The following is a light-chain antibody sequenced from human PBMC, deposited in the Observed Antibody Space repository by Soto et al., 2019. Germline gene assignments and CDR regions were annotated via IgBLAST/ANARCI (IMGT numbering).Light chain of an antibody. CDR2: DAS. Sequence: EIVLTQSPATLSLSPGERATLSCRASQSVSRYLAWYQQKPGQAPRLLIYDASNRATGIPARFSGSGSGTDFTLTISSLEPEEFAVYYWHQRSNWPLTFGGGTKVEIK. J-gene: IGKJ4*01. CDR1: QSVSRY. CDR3: HQRSNWPLT. V-gene: IGKV3-11*01.